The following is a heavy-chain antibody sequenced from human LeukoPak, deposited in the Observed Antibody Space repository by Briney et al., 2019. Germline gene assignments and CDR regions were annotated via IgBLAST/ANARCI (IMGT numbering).Heavy chain of an antibody. D-gene: IGHD5-18*01. V-gene: IGHV3-7*04. CDR3: ARADSYGSILDY. CDR2: IDQYGRAK. Sequence: GGSLRLSCAASGFTFSNYWMSWVRQAPGKGLEWVASIDQYGRAKYYVDSVRGRFTFSRDNTKNSLHLQMNSLRAEDTAVYYCARADSYGSILDYWGQGTRVIDSS. J-gene: IGHJ4*02. CDR1: GFTFSNYW.